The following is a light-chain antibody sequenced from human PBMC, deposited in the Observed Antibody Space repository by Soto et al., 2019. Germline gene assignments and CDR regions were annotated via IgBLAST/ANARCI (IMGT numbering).Light chain of an antibody. CDR1: QSISTN. Sequence: EIVMTQSPATLSVSPGERATLSCRASQSISTNLACYQQKPGQAPRLLIFGASTRAIGIPARFSGSGSGTEFTLTISSLQSEDFAVYYCQHYNEWPLTFGGGTKVDIK. V-gene: IGKV3-15*01. CDR3: QHYNEWPLT. CDR2: GAS. J-gene: IGKJ4*01.